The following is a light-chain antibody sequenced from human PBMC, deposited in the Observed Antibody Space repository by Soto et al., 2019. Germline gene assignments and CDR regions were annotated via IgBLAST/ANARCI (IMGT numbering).Light chain of an antibody. J-gene: IGKJ2*01. CDR1: QGINKF. CDR3: QQLTNFRFT. CDR2: GAS. V-gene: IGKV1-9*01. Sequence: IQLNQSPSSLSASVGDRVTITCRASQGINKFFAWYQQRPGKAPQLLVYGASTLHSGVPSMFSGSGSGTDFTLTNSSLQPEDFATYYCQQLTNFRFTFGQGTKLDIK.